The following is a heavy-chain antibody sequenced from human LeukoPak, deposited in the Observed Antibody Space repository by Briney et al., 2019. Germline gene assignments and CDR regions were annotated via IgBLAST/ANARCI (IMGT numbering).Heavy chain of an antibody. CDR1: GGIFSSYA. CDR2: IIPIFGTA. Sequence: SVKVSCKASGGIFSSYAISWVRQAPGQGLEWMGGIIPIFGTANYAQKFQGRVTITADESTSTAYMELSSLRSEDTAVYYCARDPYCSSTSCPPEHYYGMDVWGQGTTVTVSS. CDR3: ARDPYCSSTSCPPEHYYGMDV. V-gene: IGHV1-69*13. J-gene: IGHJ6*02. D-gene: IGHD2-2*01.